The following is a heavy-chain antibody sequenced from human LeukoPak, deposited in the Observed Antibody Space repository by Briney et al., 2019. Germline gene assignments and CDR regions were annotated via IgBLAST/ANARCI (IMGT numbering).Heavy chain of an antibody. J-gene: IGHJ4*02. CDR2: FDLEDGET. CDR1: GYTLTELS. CDR3: HTQPYASFDY. D-gene: IGHD2-2*01. V-gene: IGHV1-24*01. Sequence: GAAVKVSRKGSGYTLTELSMYGVRQAPGKGREWVGGFDLEDGETIYAQTFQGRVTMTEDTSTDTAYLQLSSLRSEDTAVYYCHTQPYASFDYWGQGTLVTVSS.